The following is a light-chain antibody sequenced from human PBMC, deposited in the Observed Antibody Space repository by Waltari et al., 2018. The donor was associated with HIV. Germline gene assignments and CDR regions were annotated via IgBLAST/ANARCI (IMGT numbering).Light chain of an antibody. J-gene: IGKJ2*01. CDR2: KVS. V-gene: IGKV2-30*01. CDR3: MQGTHWPPYT. CDR1: QSLVYSPVNTY. Sequence: DVVMTQSPLSLPVTLGQPASISCRSSQSLVYSPVNTYLNWFQQRPGQSPRRLIYKVSNRDSWVPDRFSGSGSGTDFTLKISRVEAEDVGVYYCMQGTHWPPYTFGQGTKLEIK.